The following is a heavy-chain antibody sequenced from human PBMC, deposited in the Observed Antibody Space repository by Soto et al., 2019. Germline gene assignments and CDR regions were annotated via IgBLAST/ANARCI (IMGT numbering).Heavy chain of an antibody. D-gene: IGHD2-15*01. Sequence: QVQLVQSGAEVKKPGSSVKVSCKASGGTFSRYTISWVRQAPGQGLEWMGSIIPILDIPNYAQNFQGRVTITADKSTSTAYVELSSLRTDATAVYYCASHFTGVLVLGASPPGGDNYGWDVWGQGTTVTVSS. V-gene: IGHV1-69*02. CDR1: GGTFSRYT. CDR3: ASHFTGVLVLGASPPGGDNYGWDV. J-gene: IGHJ6*02. CDR2: IIPILDIP.